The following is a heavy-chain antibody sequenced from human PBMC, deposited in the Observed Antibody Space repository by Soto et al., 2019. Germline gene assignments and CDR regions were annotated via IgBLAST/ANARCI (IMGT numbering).Heavy chain of an antibody. Sequence: QVQLVQSGAEVKKPGSSVKVSCKASGGTFSNYPISWVRQAPGQGLEWMGGIIPIFGTVNYAQKFQGRVTIXXDXSXXTAYMELISLRSEDTAVYYCARGNHRWLQLWYFDLWGRGTLVTVSS. V-gene: IGHV1-69*12. CDR1: GGTFSNYP. D-gene: IGHD5-12*01. J-gene: IGHJ2*01. CDR2: IIPIFGTV. CDR3: ARGNHRWLQLWYFDL.